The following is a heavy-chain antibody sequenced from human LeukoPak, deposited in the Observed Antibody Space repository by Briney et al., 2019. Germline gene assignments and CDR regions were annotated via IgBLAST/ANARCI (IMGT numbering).Heavy chain of an antibody. CDR3: AVTKPQIAAAVQGWFDP. J-gene: IGHJ5*02. D-gene: IGHD6-13*01. CDR2: MNPNSGNT. Sequence: GASVKVSCKASGYTFTSYDINWVRQATGQGLEWMGWMNPNSGNTGYAQKFQGRVTMTRNTSISTAYMELSSLRSEDTAVYYCAVTKPQIAAAVQGWFDPWGQGTLVTVSS. CDR1: GYTFTSYD. V-gene: IGHV1-8*01.